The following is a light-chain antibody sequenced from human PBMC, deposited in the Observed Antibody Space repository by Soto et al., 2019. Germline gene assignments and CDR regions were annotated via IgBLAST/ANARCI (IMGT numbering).Light chain of an antibody. V-gene: IGKV1-5*03. CDR1: QSISSW. J-gene: IGKJ4*01. CDR3: HHYNTYLLT. CDR2: KAS. Sequence: DIQMTQSPSTLSASVGDRVTITCRASQSISSWLAWDQQKQGKAPKLLIYKASSLESGVPSRFSGSGSGTEFTLTISSLQPEDFATYYCHHYNTYLLTFDGGTTVEI.